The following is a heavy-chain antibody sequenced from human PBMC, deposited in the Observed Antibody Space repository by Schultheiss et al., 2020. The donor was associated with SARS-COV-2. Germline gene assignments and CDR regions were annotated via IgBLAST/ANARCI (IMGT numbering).Heavy chain of an antibody. Sequence: GGSLRLSCAASGFTFSSYGMHWVRQAPGKGLEWVAVIWYDGSNKYYADSVKGRFTISGDNSKNTLYLQMNSLRAEDTAVYYCASTYLLDAFDIWGQGTMVTVSS. CDR3: ASTYLLDAFDI. CDR2: IWYDGSNK. CDR1: GFTFSSYG. J-gene: IGHJ3*02. V-gene: IGHV3-33*01. D-gene: IGHD2-15*01.